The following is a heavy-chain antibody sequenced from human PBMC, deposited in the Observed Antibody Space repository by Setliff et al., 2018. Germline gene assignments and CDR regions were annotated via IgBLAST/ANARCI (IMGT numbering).Heavy chain of an antibody. CDR2: IWYDGSNK. CDR1: GFTFSSYG. CDR3: AKRGDTRTFDY. V-gene: IGHV3-33*06. D-gene: IGHD5-18*01. Sequence: SLRLSCAASGFTFSSYGMHWVRQAPGKGLEWVAVIWYDGSNKYYADSVKGRFTISRDNSKNTVYLHMTSLRAEDTAMYYCAKRGDTRTFDYWGQGTLVTVSS. J-gene: IGHJ4*02.